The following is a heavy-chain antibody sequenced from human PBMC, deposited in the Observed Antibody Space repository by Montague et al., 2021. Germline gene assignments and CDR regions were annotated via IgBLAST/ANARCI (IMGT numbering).Heavy chain of an antibody. CDR1: GGSFSGYY. D-gene: IGHD3-3*01. J-gene: IGHJ2*01. CDR3: ARGPLVLQRFVVDLSSRNWHFDV. CDR2: IKHSGNT. Sequence: SETLSLTCAVYGGSFSGYYWTWIRQSPGKGLEWIGEIKHSGNTNYNPSLKSRVNLSVDTSKNQFSLKLTSVTAADTAVYYCARGPLVLQRFVVDLSSRNWHFDVWGHGTLVTVSS. V-gene: IGHV4-34*01.